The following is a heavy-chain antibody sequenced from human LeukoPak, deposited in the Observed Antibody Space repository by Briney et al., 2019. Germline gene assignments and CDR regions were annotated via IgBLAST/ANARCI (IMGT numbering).Heavy chain of an antibody. Sequence: PGGSLRLSCAASGFTFSDYYMSWIRQAPGKGLEWISYIGASGRDTYYADSVKGRFTTSRDNAKNSLYLQMNSLRAEETAVYYCARVGLIAAAGTPDYWGQGTLVTVSS. V-gene: IGHV3-11*06. CDR3: ARVGLIAAAGTPDY. D-gene: IGHD6-13*01. CDR1: GFTFSDYY. CDR2: IGASGRDT. J-gene: IGHJ4*02.